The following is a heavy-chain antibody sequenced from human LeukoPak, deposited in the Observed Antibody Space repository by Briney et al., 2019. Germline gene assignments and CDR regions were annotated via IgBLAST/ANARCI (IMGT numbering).Heavy chain of an antibody. CDR1: GFTFSSYA. J-gene: IGHJ5*02. D-gene: IGHD3-3*01. CDR2: ICGSGGST. Sequence: GGSLRLSCAASGFTFSSYAMSWVRQAPGKGLEWVSAICGSGGSTYYADSVKGRFTISRDNSKNTLYLQMNSLRAEDTAVYYCAKAHDFWSGYSRLNNWFDPWGQGTLVTVSS. CDR3: AKAHDFWSGYSRLNNWFDP. V-gene: IGHV3-23*01.